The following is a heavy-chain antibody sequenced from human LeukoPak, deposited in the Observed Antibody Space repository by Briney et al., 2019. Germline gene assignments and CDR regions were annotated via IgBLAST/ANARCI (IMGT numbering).Heavy chain of an antibody. CDR2: IYYSGST. J-gene: IGHJ5*02. CDR1: GGSISSSSYY. Sequence: SETLSLTCTVSGGSISSSSYYWGWIRQPPGKGLEWIGSIYYSGSTNYNPSLKSRVTISVDTSKNQFSLKLSSVTAADTAVYYCARGFRYSSSGYGRYNWFDPWGQGTLVTVSS. CDR3: ARGFRYSSSGYGRYNWFDP. D-gene: IGHD6-13*01. V-gene: IGHV4-39*07.